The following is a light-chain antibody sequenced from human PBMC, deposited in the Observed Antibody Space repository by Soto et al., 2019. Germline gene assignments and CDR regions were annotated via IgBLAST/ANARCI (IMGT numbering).Light chain of an antibody. Sequence: QSVLTQPPSVSGAPGQRVTISCTGSSSNIGAGYHVHWHQQLPGTAPKLLIYGNSNRPSGVPDRFSGSKSGTSASLAITGLQAEDEADYYCQSYDSSLSGSVFGGGTQLTVL. CDR3: QSYDSSLSGSV. V-gene: IGLV1-40*01. CDR2: GNS. J-gene: IGLJ3*02. CDR1: SSNIGAGYH.